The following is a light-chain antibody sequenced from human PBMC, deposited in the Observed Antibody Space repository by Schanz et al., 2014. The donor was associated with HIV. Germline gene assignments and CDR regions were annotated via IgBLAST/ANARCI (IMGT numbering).Light chain of an antibody. CDR2: DAY. CDR1: QDIRVS. J-gene: IGKJ5*01. Sequence: DIQMPQSPSSLSASVGDRVTITCQASQDIRVSLNWYQQKPGKAPKLLIYDAYNLQTGDSSRFSGPSSGTDFTFIISSLQPEDVGTYYCQQYDYLPVTFGQGTRVDIK. CDR3: QQYDYLPVT. V-gene: IGKV1-33*01.